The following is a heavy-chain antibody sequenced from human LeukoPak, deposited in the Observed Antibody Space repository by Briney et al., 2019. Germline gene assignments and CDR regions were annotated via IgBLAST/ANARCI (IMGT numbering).Heavy chain of an antibody. Sequence: SSETLSLTCTVSGGSISSYYWSWIRQPPGKGLEWIGYIYYSGSTNYNPSLKSRVTISVETSKNQFSLKLRSVTAADTAVYYCARVTGYTIEDYFDYWGQGTLVTVSS. V-gene: IGHV4-59*01. J-gene: IGHJ4*02. CDR3: ARVTGYTIEDYFDY. D-gene: IGHD3-9*01. CDR2: IYYSGST. CDR1: GGSISSYY.